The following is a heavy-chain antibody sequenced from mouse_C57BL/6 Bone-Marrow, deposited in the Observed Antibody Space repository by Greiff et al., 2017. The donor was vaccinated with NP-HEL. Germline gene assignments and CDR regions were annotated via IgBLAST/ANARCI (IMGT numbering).Heavy chain of an antibody. V-gene: IGHV1-31*01. D-gene: IGHD1-1*01. CDR3: ARNYYCSSSDWFAY. J-gene: IGHJ3*01. CDR2: IYPYNGVS. CDR1: GYSFTGYY. Sequence: EVQLQQSGPELVKPGASVKISCKASGYSFTGYYMHWVKQSHGNILDWIGYIYPYNGVSSYNQKFKGKATLTVDKSSSTAYMELLSLTSEDSAVYYFARNYYCSSSDWFAYWGQGTLVTVSA.